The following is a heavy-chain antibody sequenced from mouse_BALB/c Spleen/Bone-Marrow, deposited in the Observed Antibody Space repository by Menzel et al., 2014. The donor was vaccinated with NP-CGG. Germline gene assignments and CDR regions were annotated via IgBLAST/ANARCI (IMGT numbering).Heavy chain of an antibody. J-gene: IGHJ2*01. CDR3: ARHYYGSSYFDN. D-gene: IGHD1-1*01. V-gene: IGHV5-12-2*01. Sequence: VQLKESGGGLVQPGGSLKLSCAASGFTFSSYTMSWVRQTPEKRLEWVAYISNGGGSTYYPDTVKGRFTISRDNAKNTLYLQMSSLKSEDTAMYYCARHYYGSSYFDNWGQGTTLTVSS. CDR2: ISNGGGST. CDR1: GFTFSSYT.